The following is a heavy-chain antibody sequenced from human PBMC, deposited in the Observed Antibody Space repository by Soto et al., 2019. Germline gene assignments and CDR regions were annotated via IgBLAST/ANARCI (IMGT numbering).Heavy chain of an antibody. CDR3: ARDKDREQLGGNYYYALDV. CDR2: IIPIFRTP. J-gene: IGHJ6*02. Sequence: QVQLVQSGAEVKKPGSSVKVSCKASGDTFSSFAISWVRQAPGQGLEWMGGIIPIFRTPKYAQKFQGRVTITADEPTSTAYMELSSLRSEDTAVYYCARDKDREQLGGNYYYALDVRGQGTTVIVSS. V-gene: IGHV1-69*12. D-gene: IGHD3-3*02. CDR1: GDTFSSFA.